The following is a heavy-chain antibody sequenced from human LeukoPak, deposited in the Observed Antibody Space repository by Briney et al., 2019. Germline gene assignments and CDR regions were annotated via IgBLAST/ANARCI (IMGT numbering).Heavy chain of an antibody. CDR3: ARVFSNYEDY. V-gene: IGHV4-61*02. J-gene: IGHJ4*02. D-gene: IGHD4-11*01. Sequence: SQTLSLTCTVSGGSISSGSYYWSWIRQPAGKGLEWIGRIYTSGSTNYNPSLKSRVTISVDTSKNQFSLKLSSVTAADTAAYYCARVFSNYEDYWGQGTLVTVSS. CDR1: GGSISSGSYY. CDR2: IYTSGST.